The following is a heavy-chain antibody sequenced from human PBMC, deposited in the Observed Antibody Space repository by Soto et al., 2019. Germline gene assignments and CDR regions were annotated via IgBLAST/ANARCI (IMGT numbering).Heavy chain of an antibody. D-gene: IGHD2-15*01. CDR2: VSIGGSP. V-gene: IGHV3-23*01. Sequence: DVQLLESGGGLVQPEGSLRLSCAASGFTFSSYAMSWVRQGPGKGLEWVAVVSIGGSPNYADSVRGRLTISRDNSKKTPSLQMNSLTAEDTAVDFCAKRRGAGGHFDYWGQGALVTVSS. CDR1: GFTFSSYA. J-gene: IGHJ4*02. CDR3: AKRRGAGGHFDY.